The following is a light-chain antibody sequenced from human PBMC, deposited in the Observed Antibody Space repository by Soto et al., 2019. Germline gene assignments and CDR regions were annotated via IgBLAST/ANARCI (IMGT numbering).Light chain of an antibody. V-gene: IGKV3-11*01. CDR3: QQPSNWIS. Sequence: PGERATLSCKASQSVSSYLAWYQQKPGQAPRLLIYDASNRATGIPARFSGSGSGTDFTLTISSLEPEDFAVYYCQQPSNWISFGQGTRLEIK. CDR1: QSVSSY. CDR2: DAS. J-gene: IGKJ5*01.